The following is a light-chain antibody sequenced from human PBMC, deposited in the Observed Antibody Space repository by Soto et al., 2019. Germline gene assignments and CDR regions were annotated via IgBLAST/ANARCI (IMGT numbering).Light chain of an antibody. Sequence: EIVLTQSPATLSLSPGERATVSCRASLSVSSFLAWYQQKPGQAPRLLIYDASNRATGIPARFSGSGSGTDFTLTISSLEPEDFAVYYCQQRTNWPLTFGGGTKVEIK. CDR2: DAS. CDR1: LSVSSF. CDR3: QQRTNWPLT. J-gene: IGKJ4*01. V-gene: IGKV3-11*01.